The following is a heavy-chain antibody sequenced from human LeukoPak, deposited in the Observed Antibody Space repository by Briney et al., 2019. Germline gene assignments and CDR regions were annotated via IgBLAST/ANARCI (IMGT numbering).Heavy chain of an antibody. D-gene: IGHD6-13*01. CDR3: AKFLAAAGISPFDY. CDR1: GFTFCSYG. J-gene: IGHJ4*02. CDR2: IRYDGSNK. Sequence: GGSLRLSCAASGFTFCSYGMHWVRQAPGKGLEWVAFIRYDGSNKYYADSVKGRFTISRDNSKNTLYLQMNSLRAEDTAVYYCAKFLAAAGISPFDYWGQGTLVTVSS. V-gene: IGHV3-30*02.